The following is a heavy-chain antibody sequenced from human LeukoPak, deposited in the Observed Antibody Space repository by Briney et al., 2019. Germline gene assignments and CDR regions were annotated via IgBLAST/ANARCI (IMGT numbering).Heavy chain of an antibody. D-gene: IGHD3-10*01. CDR3: ARGLGDLDLDY. V-gene: IGHV1-2*02. CDR2: INPNNGFT. J-gene: IGHJ4*02. Sequence: GASVKVSCKAAGYAFTGSYIHWVRQAPGQGHEWMGWINPNNGFTAYAQNFQGRVTMTRDTSISTAYMDLSRLRSDDTAVYYCARGLGDLDLDYWGQGTLVTVSS. CDR1: GYAFTGSY.